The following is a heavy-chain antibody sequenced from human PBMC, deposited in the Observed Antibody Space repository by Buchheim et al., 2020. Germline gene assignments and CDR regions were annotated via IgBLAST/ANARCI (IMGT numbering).Heavy chain of an antibody. CDR2: ISYDGSNK. V-gene: IGHV3-30*18. Sequence: QVQLVESGGGVVQPGRSLRLSCAASGFTFSSYGMHWVRQAPGKGLEWVAVISYDGSNKYYADSVKGRFTISRDNSKNTLYLQMNMLRAEDTAVYYCAKETTYYDFWSGYQAGSSFDYWGQGTL. D-gene: IGHD3-3*01. CDR1: GFTFSSYG. J-gene: IGHJ4*02. CDR3: AKETTYYDFWSGYQAGSSFDY.